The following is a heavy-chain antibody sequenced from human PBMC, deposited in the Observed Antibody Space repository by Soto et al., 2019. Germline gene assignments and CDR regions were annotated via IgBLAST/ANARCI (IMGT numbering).Heavy chain of an antibody. V-gene: IGHV1-8*01. CDR1: GYTFTSYD. D-gene: IGHD3-3*01. CDR2: MNPNSGNT. J-gene: IGHJ6*03. CDR3: ARVGTIFGVVEPLRYYYYMDV. Sequence: QVQLVQSGAEVKKPGASVKVSCKASGYTFTSYDINWVRQATGQGLEWMGWMNPNSGNTGYAQKFQGRVTMTRNTSISTAYMELSSLRSEDTAVYYCARVGTIFGVVEPLRYYYYMDVWGKGTTVTVSS.